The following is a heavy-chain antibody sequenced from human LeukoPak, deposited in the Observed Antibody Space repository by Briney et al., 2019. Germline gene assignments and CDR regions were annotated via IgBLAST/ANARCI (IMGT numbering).Heavy chain of an antibody. CDR2: INPNSGGT. D-gene: IGHD6-13*01. Sequence: GASVKVSCTASGYTFTGYYMHWVRQAPGQGLEWMGWINPNSGGTNYAQKFQGWVTMTRDTSISTAYMELSRLRSDDTAVYYCARGVAAAGTDYYYGMDVWGKGTTVTVSS. CDR3: ARGVAAAGTDYYYGMDV. V-gene: IGHV1-2*04. CDR1: GYTFTGYY. J-gene: IGHJ6*04.